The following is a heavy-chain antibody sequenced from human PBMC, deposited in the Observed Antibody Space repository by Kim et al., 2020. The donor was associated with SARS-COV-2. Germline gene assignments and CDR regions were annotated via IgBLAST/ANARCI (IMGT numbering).Heavy chain of an antibody. V-gene: IGHV3-21*01. CDR1: GFTFSRYS. Sequence: GGSLRLSCAASGFTFSRYSMNWVRQAPGKGLEWVSSIRSSSTYIYYADSVKGRFTISRDNAKNSLYLHMNSVRAEDTAVYYCAREDYSDISGYNTHYYYFGMDVWGQGTTVTVSS. CDR3: AREDYSDISGYNTHYYYFGMDV. J-gene: IGHJ6*02. CDR2: IRSSSTYI. D-gene: IGHD3-22*01.